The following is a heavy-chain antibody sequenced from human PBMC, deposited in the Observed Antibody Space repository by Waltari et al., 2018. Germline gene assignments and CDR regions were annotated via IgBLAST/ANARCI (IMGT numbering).Heavy chain of an antibody. Sequence: QVQLVQSGAEGKKPGASVKVSCKASGYSFTSYNINWVRQAAGQGLEWMGWMNPTSGSTGYAQKFQDRVTITRNTSIGTAYMELRSLRSEDTAVYYCARDYGSGTYYYMDVWGKGTTVTVSS. J-gene: IGHJ6*03. CDR3: ARDYGSGTYYYMDV. D-gene: IGHD3-10*01. CDR1: GYSFTSYN. V-gene: IGHV1-8*03. CDR2: MNPTSGST.